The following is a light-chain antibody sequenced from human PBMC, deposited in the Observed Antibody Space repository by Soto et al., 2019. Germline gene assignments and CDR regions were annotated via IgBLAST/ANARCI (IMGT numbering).Light chain of an antibody. Sequence: QSVLTQPPSVSAAPGQKVTISCSGSSSNIGNNYVSWYQRLPGTAPKLLIYDNNERPSGITDRFSGSKSGTSATLGITGLQTGDEADYYCGTWDTSLSAVVFGGGTKLTVL. CDR1: SSNIGNNY. CDR2: DNN. V-gene: IGLV1-51*01. CDR3: GTWDTSLSAVV. J-gene: IGLJ2*01.